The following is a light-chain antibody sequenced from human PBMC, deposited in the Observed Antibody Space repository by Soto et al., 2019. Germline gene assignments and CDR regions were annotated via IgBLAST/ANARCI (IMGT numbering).Light chain of an antibody. Sequence: DIVMTQSPDSLAVSLGERATINCKSSQSVLYSSNSNNYLAWYQQKPGQPPKLLIYWASTRESGVPDRFSGSGSGTDFTLTISSLQAEDVAVYYCQQYYTTPLTFGGGTKVEI. J-gene: IGKJ4*01. CDR3: QQYYTTPLT. V-gene: IGKV4-1*01. CDR2: WAS. CDR1: QSVLYSSNSNNY.